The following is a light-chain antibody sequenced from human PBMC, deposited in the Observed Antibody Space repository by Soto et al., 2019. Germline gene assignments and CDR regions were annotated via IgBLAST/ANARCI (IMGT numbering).Light chain of an antibody. CDR3: QQYINWPLT. J-gene: IGKJ4*01. Sequence: EIVMTQSPASLSVSPGERATLSCRAAQNVGRDLAWYQQKPGQAPRLLIYCASTRATGIPARFTGSGSGTEFTLTISSLQSEDSAVYHCQQYINWPLTFGGGTKVEIK. V-gene: IGKV3D-15*01. CDR1: QNVGRD. CDR2: CAS.